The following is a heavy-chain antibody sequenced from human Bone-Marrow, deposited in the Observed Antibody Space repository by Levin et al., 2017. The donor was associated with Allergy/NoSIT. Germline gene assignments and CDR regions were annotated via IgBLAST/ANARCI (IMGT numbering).Heavy chain of an antibody. CDR2: IKSKTDGGTT. J-gene: IGHJ3*02. V-gene: IGHV3-15*01. D-gene: IGHD1-1*01. CDR3: TTPYNWNDEDDAFDI. CDR1: GFTFSNAW. Sequence: PGGSLRLSCAASGFTFSNAWMSWVRQAPGKGLEWVGRIKSKTDGGTTDYAAPVKGRFTISRDDSKNTLYLQMNSLKTEDTAVYYCTTPYNWNDEDDAFDIWGQGTMVTVSS.